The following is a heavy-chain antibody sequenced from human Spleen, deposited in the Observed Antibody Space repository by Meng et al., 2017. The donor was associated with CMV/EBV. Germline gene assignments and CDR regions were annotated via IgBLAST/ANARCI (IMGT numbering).Heavy chain of an antibody. CDR1: GGSISNTNW. CDR3: ARDYYGSGSYYS. V-gene: IGHV4-4*02. CDR2: IYHGGST. J-gene: IGHJ1*01. Sequence: CAVSGGSISNTNWWSWVRQPPGKGLEWFGDIYHGGSTNYHPSLKSRVTMSVDKSKNQFSLKVSSVTAADTAMYYCARDYYGSGSYYSWGQGTLVTVSS. D-gene: IGHD3-10*01.